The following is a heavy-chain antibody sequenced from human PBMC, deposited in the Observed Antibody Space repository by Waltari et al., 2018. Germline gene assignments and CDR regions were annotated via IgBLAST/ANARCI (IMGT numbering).Heavy chain of an antibody. J-gene: IGHJ4*02. CDR2: IYYSGST. D-gene: IGHD4-17*01. CDR3: ARRHYGDYTVDY. Sequence: QLQLPESGPGLVKPSETLSLTCTVSGGSISSSSYYWGWIRQPPGKGLEWIGSIYYSGSTYYNPSLKSRVTISVDTSKNQFSLKLSSVTAADTAVYYCARRHYGDYTVDYWGQGTLVTVSS. CDR1: GGSISSSSYY. V-gene: IGHV4-39*01.